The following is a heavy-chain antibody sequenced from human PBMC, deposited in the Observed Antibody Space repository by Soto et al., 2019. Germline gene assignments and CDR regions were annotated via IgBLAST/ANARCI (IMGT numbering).Heavy chain of an antibody. V-gene: IGHV3-30*18. CDR3: AKDSSVTAAGSGGWFDP. D-gene: IGHD6-13*01. CDR1: GFDFNTYG. CDR2: ISFDGGSQ. Sequence: VQLVESGGGVVQPGRSLRLSCAASGFDFNTYGLHWVRQAPGKGLEWVAAISFDGGSQYYADSVKGRFTISRDKSNSTLYLQMNSLRSEDTATYFCAKDSSVTAAGSGGWFDPWGPGTVVIVSS. J-gene: IGHJ5*02.